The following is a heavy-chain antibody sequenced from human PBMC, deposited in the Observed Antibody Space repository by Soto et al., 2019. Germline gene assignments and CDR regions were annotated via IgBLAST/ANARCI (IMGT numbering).Heavy chain of an antibody. Sequence: SEALPVTCTVSCGSVSTYYWNCVLQPPGKGLESIGYIYYSGSANYSPSLKSRVTISVDTSKNEFSLKLSSVTAADTAIYDRARDDRENTKSPAPDHWGPGDLVTVSS. CDR3: ARDDRENTKSPAPDH. CDR1: CGSVSTYY. V-gene: IGHV4-59*02. CDR2: IYYSGSA. J-gene: IGHJ4*02. D-gene: IGHD3-22*01.